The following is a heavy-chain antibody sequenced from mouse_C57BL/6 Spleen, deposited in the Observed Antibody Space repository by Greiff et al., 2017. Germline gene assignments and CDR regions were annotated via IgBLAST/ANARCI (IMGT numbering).Heavy chain of an antibody. Sequence: EVQLQESGPELVKPGASVKIPCKASGYTFTDYNMDWVKQSPGKSLEWIGDINPNNGGTIYNQKFKGKATLTVDKSSSTAYMELRSLTSEDTAVYYCARGDGNAWGQGTTLTVSS. D-gene: IGHD2-1*01. CDR1: GYTFTDYN. J-gene: IGHJ2*01. CDR3: ARGDGNA. CDR2: INPNNGGT. V-gene: IGHV1-18*01.